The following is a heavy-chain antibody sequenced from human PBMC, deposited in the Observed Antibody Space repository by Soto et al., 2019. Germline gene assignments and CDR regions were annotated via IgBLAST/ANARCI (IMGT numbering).Heavy chain of an antibody. D-gene: IGHD4-4*01. CDR1: GFTVSSNY. J-gene: IGHJ1*01. CDR3: ASDYSNYQLQH. Sequence: GGSLRLSCAASGFTVSSNYMSWVRQAPGKGLEWVSVIYSGGSTYYADSVKGRFTISRDNSKNTLYLQMNSLRAEDTAVYYCASDYSNYQLQHWGQGTLVTVSS. CDR2: IYSGGST. V-gene: IGHV3-66*01.